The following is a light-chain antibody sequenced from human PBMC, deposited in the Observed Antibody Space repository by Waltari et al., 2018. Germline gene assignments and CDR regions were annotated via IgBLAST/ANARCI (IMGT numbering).Light chain of an antibody. J-gene: IGLJ2*01. CDR2: EST. Sequence: QSALTQPASVSGSPGQSITISCTGTSSDVGTYNLVSWYQHHPGKAPKLMIYESTKRPSGVSNRFSGSKSGNTASLTISGLQAEDEADYCCCSFAGSSPHVVFGEGTKLTVL. CDR1: SSDVGTYNL. CDR3: CSFAGSSPHVV. V-gene: IGLV2-23*01.